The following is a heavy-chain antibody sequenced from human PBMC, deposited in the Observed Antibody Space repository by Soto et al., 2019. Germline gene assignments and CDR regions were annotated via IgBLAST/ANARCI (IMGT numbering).Heavy chain of an antibody. CDR2: IAYDGNIK. D-gene: IGHD3-16*01. CDR1: GSTFSSYA. CDR3: ARSGGSTSPATRYFEH. V-gene: IGHV3-30*09. J-gene: IGHJ4*02. Sequence: QVQLVESGGGVVQPGRSLTLSCAASGSTFSSYAMHWVRQAPGKGLEWVIVIAYDGNIKYYADSVKGRFAVSRDNSQNTLYLQMNSLTPEDTALYYCARSGGSTSPATRYFEHWGQGTLVTVSS.